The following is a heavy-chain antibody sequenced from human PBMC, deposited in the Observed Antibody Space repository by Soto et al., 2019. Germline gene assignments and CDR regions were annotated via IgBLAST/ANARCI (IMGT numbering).Heavy chain of an antibody. CDR3: AKRYYYDNSGLWDY. Sequence: EVQLLESGGGLLQPGGSLSISCAASGFSFRSYAMSWVRQAPGKGLECVSAIISSGDSTYYTDSVKGRFTISRDNSKNTLYLQMNSLRAEDTAVYYCAKRYYYDNSGLWDYWGQGTLVTVSS. CDR2: IISSGDST. V-gene: IGHV3-23*01. CDR1: GFSFRSYA. J-gene: IGHJ4*02. D-gene: IGHD3-22*01.